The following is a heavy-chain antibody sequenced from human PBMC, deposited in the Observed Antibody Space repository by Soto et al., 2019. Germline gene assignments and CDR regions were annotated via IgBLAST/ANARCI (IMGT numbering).Heavy chain of an antibody. CDR1: GGTFSIYA. D-gene: IGHD4-4*01. J-gene: IGHJ4*02. CDR3: ARGAVTTPFDY. CDR2: IIPIFGTA. V-gene: IGHV1-69*13. Sequence: GASVKVSCKASGGTFSIYAISCVLQSPGQGLEWMGGIIPIFGTANYAQKFQGRVTITADESTSTAYMELSSLRSEDTAVYYCARGAVTTPFDYWGQGTLVTVSS.